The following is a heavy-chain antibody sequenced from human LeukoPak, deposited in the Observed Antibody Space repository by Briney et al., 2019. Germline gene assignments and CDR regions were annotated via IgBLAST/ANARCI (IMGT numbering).Heavy chain of an antibody. V-gene: IGHV4-39*07. CDR2: IYHSGST. Sequence: SETLSLTCTVSGGSISSSSYYWGWIRQPPGKGLEWIGSIYHSGSTNYNPSLKSRVTISVDKSKNQFSLKLSSVTAADTAVYYCAREGSFSYSFNPPFDCWGQGTLVTVSS. J-gene: IGHJ4*02. CDR1: GGSISSSSYY. CDR3: AREGSFSYSFNPPFDC. D-gene: IGHD3-10*01.